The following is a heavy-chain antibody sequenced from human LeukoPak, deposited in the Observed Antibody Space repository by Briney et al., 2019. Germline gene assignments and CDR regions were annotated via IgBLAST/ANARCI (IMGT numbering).Heavy chain of an antibody. J-gene: IGHJ3*01. CDR3: ARDHHRRLYDSQARDTFDV. D-gene: IGHD3-22*01. Sequence: GGSLRLSCAASGFIFSSYSMNWVRQAPGKGLEWVSYISSSSSPIYYAGSVKGRFTISRDNAKNSLYLQMNSLRAEDTAVYYCARDHHRRLYDSQARDTFDVWGQGTVVTVSS. V-gene: IGHV3-48*01. CDR2: ISSSSSPI. CDR1: GFIFSSYS.